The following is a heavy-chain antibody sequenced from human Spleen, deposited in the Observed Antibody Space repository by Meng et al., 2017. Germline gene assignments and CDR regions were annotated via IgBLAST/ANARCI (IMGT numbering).Heavy chain of an antibody. V-gene: IGHV1-69*05. Sequence: SVKVSCKALGGIFSNYVIGWVRQAPGQGLEWMGGTNAVFGTTNYAQKSQGRVTITTDESTSTVYMELTRLTSEDTAVYFCARKAGNCISTACYSLDYWGQGTLVTVSS. CDR2: TNAVFGTT. J-gene: IGHJ4*02. D-gene: IGHD2-2*01. CDR3: ARKAGNCISTACYSLDY. CDR1: GGIFSNYV.